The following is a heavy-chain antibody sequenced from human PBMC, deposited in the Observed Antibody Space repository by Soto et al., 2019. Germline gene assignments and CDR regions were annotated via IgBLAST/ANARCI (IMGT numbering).Heavy chain of an antibody. J-gene: IGHJ5*02. Sequence: QVQLVESGGGVVQPGRSLRLSSAASGFTFKSYGMHWVRQAPGKGLEWVAVISYDGSIEYYGDSVKGRFTISRDNSKNTLYLQMNSLRAEDTAVYYCAKDVGYCSGGRCYPHNWFDPWGQGTLVTVSS. CDR1: GFTFKSYG. CDR3: AKDVGYCSGGRCYPHNWFDP. V-gene: IGHV3-30*18. D-gene: IGHD2-15*01. CDR2: ISYDGSIE.